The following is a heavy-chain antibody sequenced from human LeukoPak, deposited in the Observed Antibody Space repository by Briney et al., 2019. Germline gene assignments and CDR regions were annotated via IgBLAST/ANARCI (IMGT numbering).Heavy chain of an antibody. D-gene: IGHD2-2*01. CDR3: ARDGTSTDDY. J-gene: IGHJ4*02. Sequence: GASVKVSCKASGYTFSNFGISWVRQDPGQGLEWMGWISGNNDNPNYGQKFQGRFTVTSDSSTRTAYMELKRLRSDDTAVYYCARDGTSTDDYWGQGTLVTVSS. CDR1: GYTFSNFG. V-gene: IGHV1-18*01. CDR2: ISGNNDNP.